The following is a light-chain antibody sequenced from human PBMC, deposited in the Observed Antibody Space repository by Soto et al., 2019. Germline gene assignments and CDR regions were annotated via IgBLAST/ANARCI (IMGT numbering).Light chain of an antibody. CDR2: DVS. V-gene: IGLV2-14*01. J-gene: IGLJ1*01. CDR3: SSYTTSNTRQIV. Sequence: QSVLTQPASVSGSPGQSITISCTGTSSDVGGYNYVSWYQQHPGQAPKFMTYDVSKRPSGVSNRFSGSKSGNTASPTISGLPAADEADYYCSSYTTSNTRQIVFGTGTKVTVL. CDR1: SSDVGGYNY.